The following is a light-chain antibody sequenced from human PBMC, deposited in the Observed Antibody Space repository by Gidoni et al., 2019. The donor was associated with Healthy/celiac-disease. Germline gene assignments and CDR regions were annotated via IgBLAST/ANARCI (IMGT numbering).Light chain of an antibody. CDR1: QGIISY. J-gene: IGKJ1*01. Sequence: IQLTQSSSSLPASVGDRGTTTCRASQGIISYLAWYQQKPGKAPKLLIYAASTLESGVPSRFSGSGSGTDFTLTISSLQPEDFATYYCQQLNSYPWTFGQGTKVEIK. V-gene: IGKV1-9*01. CDR2: AAS. CDR3: QQLNSYPWT.